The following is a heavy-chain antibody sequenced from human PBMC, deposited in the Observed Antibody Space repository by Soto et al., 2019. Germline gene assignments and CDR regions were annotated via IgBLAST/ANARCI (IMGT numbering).Heavy chain of an antibody. CDR2: ISGSGGGT. CDR1: GFTFSSYA. V-gene: IGHV3-23*01. D-gene: IGHD6-13*01. CDR3: EKASSWYPYFDY. Sequence: EVQLLESGGALVQPGGSLRLSCAASGFTFSSYAMSWVRQAPGKGLEWVSAISGSGGGTYYADSVKGRFTIARDKSKHTLYLQMNSLRAEDKAVYYCEKASSWYPYFDYWGQGTLVTVSS. J-gene: IGHJ4*02.